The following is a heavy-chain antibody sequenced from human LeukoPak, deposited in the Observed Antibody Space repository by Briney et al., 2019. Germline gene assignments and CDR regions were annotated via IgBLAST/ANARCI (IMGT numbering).Heavy chain of an antibody. V-gene: IGHV1-46*01. CDR1: GYTLITYY. J-gene: IGHJ5*02. D-gene: IGHD6-19*01. Sequence: GASVKVSCKTSGYTLITYYMHWGRQAPGQGLEGRGIINPSGGSTTYAPRFQGRVTMTMDTSTSTLYMELNSLTSEDTAVYYCARGGGFKAVALFDPWGQGTLVTVSS. CDR3: ARGGGFKAVALFDP. CDR2: INPSGGST.